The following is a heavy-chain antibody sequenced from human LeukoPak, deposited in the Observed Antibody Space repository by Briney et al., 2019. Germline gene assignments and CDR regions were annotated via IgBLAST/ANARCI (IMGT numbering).Heavy chain of an antibody. J-gene: IGHJ4*02. CDR3: ATGSPFDY. Sequence: GGSLRLSCAASGFTFSSSAMSWVRQAPGKGLEWVSAVSNNGGYTYYADSVQGRFTISRDNSKSTLCLQMNSLRAEDTALYYCATGSPFDYWGQGTLVTVSS. V-gene: IGHV3-23*01. CDR2: VSNNGGYT. CDR1: GFTFSSSA. D-gene: IGHD3-10*01.